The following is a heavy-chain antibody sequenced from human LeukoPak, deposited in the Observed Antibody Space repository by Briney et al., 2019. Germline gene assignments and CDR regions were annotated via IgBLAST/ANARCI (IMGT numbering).Heavy chain of an antibody. CDR2: IYTSGST. CDR3: ARGIITMITDDAFDI. Sequence: SQTLSLTCTVSGGSISSGSYYWSWIRQPAGKGLEWIGRIYTSGSTNYNPSLKSRVTISVDTSKNQFSLKLSSVTDADTAVYYCARGIITMITDDAFDIWGQGTMVTVSS. CDR1: GGSISSGSYY. V-gene: IGHV4-61*02. D-gene: IGHD3-22*01. J-gene: IGHJ3*02.